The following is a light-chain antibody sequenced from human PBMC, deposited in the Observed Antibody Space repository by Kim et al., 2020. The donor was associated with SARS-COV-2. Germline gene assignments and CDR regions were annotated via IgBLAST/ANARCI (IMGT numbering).Light chain of an antibody. CDR2: QDS. V-gene: IGLV3-1*01. CDR3: QAWDSSTNWV. CDR1: KLGDKY. Sequence: SYELTQPPSVSVSPGQTASITCSGDKLGDKYACXYQQKPGQSPVLVIYQDSKRPSGIPERFSGSNSGNTATLTISGTQAMDEADYYGQAWDSSTNWVFGG. J-gene: IGLJ3*02.